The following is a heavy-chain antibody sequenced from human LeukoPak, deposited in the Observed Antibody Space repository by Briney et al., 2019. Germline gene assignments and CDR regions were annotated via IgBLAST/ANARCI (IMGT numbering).Heavy chain of an antibody. CDR2: IYHSGST. V-gene: IGHV4-38-2*02. J-gene: IGHJ4*02. CDR3: ARESEVTATDY. D-gene: IGHD4-23*01. Sequence: SETLSLTCAVSGYSISSDYYWGWIRQPPGKGLEWSGSIYHSGSTYDNPSLKSRVTISVDASKNQFSLKLSSVTAADTAVYYCARESEVTATDYWGQGTLVTVSS. CDR1: GYSISSDYY.